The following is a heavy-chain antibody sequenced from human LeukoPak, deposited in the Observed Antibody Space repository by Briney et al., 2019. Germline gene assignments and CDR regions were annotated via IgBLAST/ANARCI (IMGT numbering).Heavy chain of an antibody. V-gene: IGHV3-66*02. Sequence: PGGSLRLSCAASGFTVSSNYMSWVRQAPGKGLEWVSVIYSGGSTYYADSVKGRFTISRDNSKNTLYLQMNSLRAEDTAVYYCGYSSSWYVVGFDYWGQGTLVTVSS. CDR1: GFTVSSNY. CDR2: IYSGGST. D-gene: IGHD6-13*01. CDR3: GYSSSWYVVGFDY. J-gene: IGHJ4*02.